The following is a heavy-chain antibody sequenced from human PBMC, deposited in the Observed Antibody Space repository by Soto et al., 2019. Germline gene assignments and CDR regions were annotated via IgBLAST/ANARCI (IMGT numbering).Heavy chain of an antibody. V-gene: IGHV3-15*01. Sequence: GGSLRLSCAASGFTFSNAWMSWVRQAPGKGLEWVGRIKSKTDGGTTDYAAPVKGRFTISRDDSKNTLYLQMNSLKTEDTAVYYCTTEYYYGSGRYYLGDVRKSDWFDPWGQGTLVTVSS. D-gene: IGHD3-10*01. CDR1: GFTFSNAW. CDR3: TTEYYYGSGRYYLGDVRKSDWFDP. J-gene: IGHJ5*02. CDR2: IKSKTDGGTT.